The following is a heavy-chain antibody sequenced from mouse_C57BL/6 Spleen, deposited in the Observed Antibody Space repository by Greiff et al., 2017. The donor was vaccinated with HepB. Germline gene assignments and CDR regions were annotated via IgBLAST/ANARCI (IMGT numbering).Heavy chain of an antibody. CDR1: GYTFTSYT. J-gene: IGHJ4*01. CDR2: INPSSGYT. Sequence: VKLQQSGAELARPGASVKMSCKASGYTFTSYTMHWVKQRPGQGLEWIGYINPSSGYTKYNQKFKDKATLTADKSSSTAYMQLSSLTSEDSAVYYCARGGYDRNYYAMDYWGQGTSVTVSS. D-gene: IGHD2-2*01. V-gene: IGHV1-4*01. CDR3: ARGGYDRNYYAMDY.